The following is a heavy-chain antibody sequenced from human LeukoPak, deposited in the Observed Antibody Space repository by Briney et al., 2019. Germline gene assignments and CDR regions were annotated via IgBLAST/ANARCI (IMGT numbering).Heavy chain of an antibody. Sequence: GGSLRLSCAVSGITLSNYGMSWVRQAPGKGLEWVAGISDSGGSTNYADSVKGRFTISGDNPKNTLYLQMNSLRAEDTAVYYCARSSESHYDSSGYYLPYWGQGTLVTVSS. CDR2: ISDSGGST. CDR3: ARSSESHYDSSGYYLPY. D-gene: IGHD3-22*01. V-gene: IGHV3-23*01. J-gene: IGHJ4*02. CDR1: GITLSNYG.